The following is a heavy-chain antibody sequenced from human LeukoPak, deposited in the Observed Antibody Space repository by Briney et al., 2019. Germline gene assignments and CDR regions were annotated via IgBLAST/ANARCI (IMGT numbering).Heavy chain of an antibody. V-gene: IGHV4-4*07. Sequence: PPETLSLTCTVSGGSISSYYWSWVRQPAGKGLEWIGRIYTSGSTNYNPSLTSRVTMSVDTPKNQFSLKLSSVTAADTAVYYCARPFMEGFDYWGQGTLVTVSS. J-gene: IGHJ4*02. CDR3: ARPFMEGFDY. CDR2: IYTSGST. CDR1: GGSISSYY. D-gene: IGHD3-3*01.